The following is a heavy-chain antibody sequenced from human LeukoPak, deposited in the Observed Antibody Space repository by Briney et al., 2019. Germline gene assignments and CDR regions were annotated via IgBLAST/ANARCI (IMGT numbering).Heavy chain of an antibody. Sequence: ASETLSLTCTVSGVSIISSSYYWGWIRQPPGKGLEWIGNIYYGGSTYYNPSLKSRATMSVDTSMNQFSLKLSSVTAADTAVYYCAKTIRVRGDAYNWFDPWGQGTLATVSS. CDR1: GVSIISSSYY. J-gene: IGHJ5*02. CDR3: AKTIRVRGDAYNWFDP. V-gene: IGHV4-39*01. CDR2: IYYGGST. D-gene: IGHD3-10*01.